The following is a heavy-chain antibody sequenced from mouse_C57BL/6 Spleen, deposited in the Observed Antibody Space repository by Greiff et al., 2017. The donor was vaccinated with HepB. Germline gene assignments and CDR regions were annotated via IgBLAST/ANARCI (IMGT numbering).Heavy chain of an antibody. J-gene: IGHJ3*01. CDR1: GYTFTNYW. V-gene: IGHV1-63*01. D-gene: IGHD2-2*01. Sequence: VQLQQSGAELVRPGTSVKMSCKASGYTFTNYWIGWAKQRPGHGLEWIGDIYPGGGYTNYNEKFKGKATLTADKSSSTAYMQFSSLTSDDSAIYYCARGEVTTGSWFAYWGQGTLVTVSA. CDR3: ARGEVTTGSWFAY. CDR2: IYPGGGYT.